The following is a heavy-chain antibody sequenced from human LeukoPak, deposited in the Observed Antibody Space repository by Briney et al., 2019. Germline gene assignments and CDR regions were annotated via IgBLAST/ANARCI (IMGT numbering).Heavy chain of an antibody. D-gene: IGHD3-10*01. CDR1: GYSFTSYW. Sequence: KPGESLKISCKGSGYSFTSYWIGWVRQMPGKGLEWMGIIYPGDSDIRYSPSFQGQVTISADKSISTAYLQWSALKASDTAIYYCARHGEDDYYDSETYYKTPIDYWGQGTLVTVSS. CDR2: IYPGDSDI. V-gene: IGHV5-51*01. J-gene: IGHJ4*02. CDR3: ARHGEDDYYDSETYYKTPIDY.